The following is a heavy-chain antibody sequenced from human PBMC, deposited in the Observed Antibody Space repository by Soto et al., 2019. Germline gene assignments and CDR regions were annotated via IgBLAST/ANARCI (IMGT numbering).Heavy chain of an antibody. V-gene: IGHV5-51*01. Sequence: GESLKISCKGSGYTFASNWIGWVRQMPGKGLEWMGIIYPGDSDTRYSPSFHGQVAISADKSISTAYLQWSSLKASDSAMYYCVTTTDSVSYDYYYGMGIWGQGTTVTVSS. CDR1: GYTFASNW. J-gene: IGHJ6*02. CDR2: IYPGDSDT. CDR3: VTTTDSVSYDYYYGMGI. D-gene: IGHD1-26*01.